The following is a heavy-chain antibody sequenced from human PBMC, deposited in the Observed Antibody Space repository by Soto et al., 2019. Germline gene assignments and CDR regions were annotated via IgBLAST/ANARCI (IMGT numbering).Heavy chain of an antibody. V-gene: IGHV3-23*01. CDR2: IGSSGGST. CDR3: AKENSDSRLDC. D-gene: IGHD3-22*01. Sequence: GGSLRLSCEASGFTFSSYAMSWVRQAPGKGLEWVSAIGSSGGSTYHADSVTGRFTISRDNSKNTLFLQMNSLRADDTAVYYCAKENSDSRLDCWGQGTLVTASS. CDR1: GFTFSSYA. J-gene: IGHJ4*02.